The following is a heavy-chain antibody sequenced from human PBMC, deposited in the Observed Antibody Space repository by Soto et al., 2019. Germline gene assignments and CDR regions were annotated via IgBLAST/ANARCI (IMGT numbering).Heavy chain of an antibody. J-gene: IGHJ3*02. V-gene: IGHV3-23*01. CDR3: AKGEHLWAFDI. CDR2: ISGSGGST. CDR1: GFTFSSYA. Sequence: EVQLFESGGGLVQPGGSLRLSCAASGFTFSSYAMSWVSQAPGRGLEWVSAISGSGGSTYYADSVKGRFTNSRDNSKNTLYLQMNSLRAEDTAVDYCAKGEHLWAFDIWGQGTMVTVSS. D-gene: IGHD1-26*01.